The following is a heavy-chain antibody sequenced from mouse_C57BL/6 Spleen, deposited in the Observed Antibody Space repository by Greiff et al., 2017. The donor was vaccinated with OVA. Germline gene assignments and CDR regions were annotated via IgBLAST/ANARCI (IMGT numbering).Heavy chain of an antibody. CDR3: ARRGILPEKAMDY. CDR1: GFTFSDYY. J-gene: IGHJ4*01. Sequence: EVQLVESGGGLVQPGGSLKLSCAASGFTFSDYYMYWVRQTPEKRLEWVAYISNGGGSTYYPDTVKGRFTISRDNTKNTLYLQMSRLKSEDTAMYYCARRGILPEKAMDYWGQGTSVTVSS. V-gene: IGHV5-12*01. D-gene: IGHD1-1*01. CDR2: ISNGGGST.